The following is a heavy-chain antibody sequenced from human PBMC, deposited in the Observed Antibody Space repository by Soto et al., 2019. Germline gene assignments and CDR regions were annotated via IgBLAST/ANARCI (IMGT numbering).Heavy chain of an antibody. CDR3: ARTKCSGGRCSSWSIDF. D-gene: IGHD2-15*01. Sequence: PSETLSLTCTVSGGSITTGGYYWSWIRQLPGKGLEWIGHRYYSESTYYNPSLKSRVSISLDTSKNQFSLKLSFVTAADTAMYYCARTKCSGGRCSSWSIDFWGQGTPVTV. V-gene: IGHV4-31*03. CDR2: RYYSEST. CDR1: GGSITTGGYY. J-gene: IGHJ4*02.